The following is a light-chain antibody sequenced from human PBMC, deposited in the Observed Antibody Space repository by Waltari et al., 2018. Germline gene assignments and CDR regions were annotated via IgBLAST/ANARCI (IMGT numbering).Light chain of an antibody. V-gene: IGKV4-1*01. Sequence: DIVMTQPPASLAVSLGERATTNCKSSQPILYSSNNKNYLAWYQQKPGQPPKLLIYWASTRESGVPDRFSGSGSGTDFTLTISSLQAEDVAVYYCQQYYNAPWTFGQGTKVEIK. CDR1: QPILYSSNNKNY. CDR2: WAS. CDR3: QQYYNAPWT. J-gene: IGKJ1*01.